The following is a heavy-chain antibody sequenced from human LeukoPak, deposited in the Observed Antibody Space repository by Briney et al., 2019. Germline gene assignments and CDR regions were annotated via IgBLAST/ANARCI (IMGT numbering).Heavy chain of an antibody. CDR3: ARVMAMSFGY. V-gene: IGHV3-48*03. D-gene: IGHD5-24*01. Sequence: PGGSVKLSCAASGFTFSSYEMNWVRQAPGKGLEWVSYISSSGSTIYYADSVKGRFTISRDNAKNSLYLQMNSLRAEDTAVYYCARVMAMSFGYWGQGTLVTVSS. CDR1: GFTFSSYE. CDR2: ISSSGSTI. J-gene: IGHJ4*02.